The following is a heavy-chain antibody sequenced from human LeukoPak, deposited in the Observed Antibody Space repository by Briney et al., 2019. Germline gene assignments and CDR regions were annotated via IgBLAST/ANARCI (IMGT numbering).Heavy chain of an antibody. J-gene: IGHJ6*03. Sequence: PSETLSLTCTVPGGSISNYYWSWIRQSAGEELEWIGRIYTSGSTNYNPSLKSRVTISVDTSKNQFSLKLSSVTAADTAVYYCARSSTTDANHYYYYYMDVWGRGTTVTVSS. V-gene: IGHV4-4*07. CDR3: ARSSTTDANHYYYYYMDV. CDR1: GGSISNYY. CDR2: IYTSGST. D-gene: IGHD2-2*01.